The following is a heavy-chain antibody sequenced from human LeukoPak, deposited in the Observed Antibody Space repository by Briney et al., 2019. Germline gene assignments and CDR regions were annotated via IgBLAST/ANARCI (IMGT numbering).Heavy chain of an antibody. Sequence: GGSLRLSCAASGFTFSSYSMNWVRQAPGKGLEWVSSISSSSYIYYADSVKGRFTISRDNAKNSLYLQMNSLRAEDTAVYYCARMGAYGSGSSPYPWGQGTLVTVSS. CDR3: ARMGAYGSGSSPYP. CDR1: GFTFSSYS. CDR2: ISSSSYI. J-gene: IGHJ5*02. D-gene: IGHD3-10*01. V-gene: IGHV3-21*01.